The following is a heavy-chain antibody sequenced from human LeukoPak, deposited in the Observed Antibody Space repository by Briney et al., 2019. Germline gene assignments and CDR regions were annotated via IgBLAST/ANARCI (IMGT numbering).Heavy chain of an antibody. CDR2: ISGSGGST. J-gene: IGHJ6*03. D-gene: IGHD1-26*01. Sequence: GGSLRLSCAASGLTFSSYAMSWVRQAPGKGLEWVSAISGSGGSTYYADSVKGRFTISRDNSKNTLYLQMNSLRAEDTAVYYCARDPYSGSYGDSYYYYMDVWGKGTTVTISS. V-gene: IGHV3-23*01. CDR3: ARDPYSGSYGDSYYYYMDV. CDR1: GLTFSSYA.